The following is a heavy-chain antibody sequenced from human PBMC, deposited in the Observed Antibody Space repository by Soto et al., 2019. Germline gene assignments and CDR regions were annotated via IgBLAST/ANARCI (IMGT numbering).Heavy chain of an antibody. Sequence: EVQLVESGGGLVQPGGSLRLSCAASGFSVNNEYMSWVRQPPGKGLEWVSVIYGGGSTHYADSVKGRFTISRHNSNNTLYLQMNSLRPEDTAVYFCARTPIAATITGSFCFAPWGQGTLVTVSS. D-gene: IGHD6-13*01. CDR3: ARTPIAATITGSFCFAP. J-gene: IGHJ5*02. CDR2: IYGGGST. CDR1: GFSVNNEY. V-gene: IGHV3-53*04.